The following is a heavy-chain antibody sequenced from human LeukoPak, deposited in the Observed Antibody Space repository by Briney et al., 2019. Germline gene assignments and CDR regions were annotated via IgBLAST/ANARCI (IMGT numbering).Heavy chain of an antibody. J-gene: IGHJ4*02. CDR2: IYYSGRT. Sequence: PSETLSLTCTVSGDSMTNNYWSWIPQPPGKGLEWSGYIYYSGRTSYIPSLKSRVTISEDTSKNQFSLKLSSVTAADPAVYYCARSVVLYYFDYWGQGTLVTVSS. D-gene: IGHD2-2*01. CDR3: ARSVVLYYFDY. CDR1: GDSMTNNY. V-gene: IGHV4-59*01.